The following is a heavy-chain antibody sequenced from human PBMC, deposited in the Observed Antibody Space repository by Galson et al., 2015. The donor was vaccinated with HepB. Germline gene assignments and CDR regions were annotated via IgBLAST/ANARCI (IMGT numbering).Heavy chain of an antibody. J-gene: IGHJ6*02. CDR3: AREGPVPAARKIYYYGMDV. Sequence: CAISGDSVSSNSAAWNWIRQSPSRGLEWLGRTYYRSKWYNDYAVSVKSRITINPDTSKNQFSLQLNSVTPEDTAVYYCAREGPVPAARKIYYYGMDVWGQGTTVTVSS. V-gene: IGHV6-1*01. D-gene: IGHD2-2*01. CDR1: GDSVSSNSAA. CDR2: TYYRSKWYN.